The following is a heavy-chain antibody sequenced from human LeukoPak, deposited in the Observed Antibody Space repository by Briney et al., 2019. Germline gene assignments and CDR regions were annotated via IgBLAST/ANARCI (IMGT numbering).Heavy chain of an antibody. V-gene: IGHV4-4*07. J-gene: IGHJ6*03. Sequence: ASETQSLPCTVSGGSISSYYWSWIRQPAGKGLEWIGRIYTSGSTNYNPSLKSRVTMSVDTSKNQFSLKLSSVTAADTAVYYCARDQGVGAMRGYYYYYYMDVWGKAITVTVPS. CDR3: ARDQGVGAMRGYYYYYYMDV. CDR2: IYTSGST. CDR1: GGSISSYY. D-gene: IGHD1-26*01.